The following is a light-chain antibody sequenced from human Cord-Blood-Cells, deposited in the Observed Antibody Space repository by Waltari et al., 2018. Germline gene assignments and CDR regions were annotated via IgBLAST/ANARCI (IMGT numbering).Light chain of an antibody. J-gene: IGKJ3*01. CDR2: LGS. V-gene: IGKV2-28*01. CDR3: MQALLLFT. Sequence: DLVMTQSPLSLPVTPGAPASISCRSSQSPLHSNGYNYLDWYLQKPGQSPQLLIYLGSNRASGVPDRFSGSGSGTDFTLKISRVEAEDVGVYYCMQALLLFTFGPGTKVDIK. CDR1: QSPLHSNGYNY.